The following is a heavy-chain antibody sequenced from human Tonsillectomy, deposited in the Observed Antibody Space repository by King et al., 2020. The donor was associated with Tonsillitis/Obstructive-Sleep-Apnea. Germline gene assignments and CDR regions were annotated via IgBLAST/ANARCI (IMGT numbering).Heavy chain of an antibody. D-gene: IGHD3-3*01. CDR3: ARGRRDRFTIFGVVIIPVWFDP. V-gene: IGHV3-48*02. J-gene: IGHJ5*02. Sequence: QLVQSGGGLVQPGGSLRLSCAASGFTFSSYSMNWVRQAPGKGREGVSYIIRRSGTIYYEDPLKGRFTISRDNAKNSLYLQMNSLRDEDTAVYYCARGRRDRFTIFGVVIIPVWFDPWGQGTLVTVSS. CDR2: IIRRSGTI. CDR1: GFTFSSYS.